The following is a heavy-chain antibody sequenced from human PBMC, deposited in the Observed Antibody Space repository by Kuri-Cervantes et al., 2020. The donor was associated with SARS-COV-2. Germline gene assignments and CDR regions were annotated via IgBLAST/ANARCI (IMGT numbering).Heavy chain of an antibody. Sequence: GGSLRLSCAASGFTFSSYAMHWVRQAPGKGLEWVAVISYDGSNKYYADSVKGRFTISRDNSKNTLYLRMNSLRAEDTAVYYCARDDGSGSYFTFDYWGQGTLVTVSS. CDR1: GFTFSSYA. J-gene: IGHJ4*02. CDR3: ARDDGSGSYFTFDY. CDR2: ISYDGSNK. D-gene: IGHD3-10*01. V-gene: IGHV3-30-3*01.